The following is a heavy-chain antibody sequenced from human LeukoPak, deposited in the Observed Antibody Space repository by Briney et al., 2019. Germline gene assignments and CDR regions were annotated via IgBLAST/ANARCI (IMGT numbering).Heavy chain of an antibody. CDR3: ARGSLGDGSLLIDY. J-gene: IGHJ4*02. CDR2: INSDGSDI. Sequence: GGSLRLSCAASGFTFNRYWVHWVRQAPGKGLVWVSRINSDGSDITYADSVKGRFTISRDNAKNTVYLQMNSLRAEDTAVYCCARGSLGDGSLLIDYWGQGTLVTVSS. V-gene: IGHV3-74*01. D-gene: IGHD3-10*01. CDR1: GFTFNRYW.